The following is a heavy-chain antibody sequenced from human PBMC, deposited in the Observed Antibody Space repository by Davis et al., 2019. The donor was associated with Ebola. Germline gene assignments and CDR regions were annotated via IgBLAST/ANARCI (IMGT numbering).Heavy chain of an antibody. V-gene: IGHV4-30-2*01. D-gene: IGHD1-1*01. CDR2: IYHSGST. Sequence: PSETLSLTCAVSGGSISSGGYSWSWIWQPPGKGLEWIGYIYHSGSTYYNPSLKSRVTISVDRSKNQFSLKLSSVTAADTAVFYCARATGSLYFDSWGQGILVTVSS. CDR3: ARATGSLYFDS. J-gene: IGHJ4*02. CDR1: GGSISSGGYS.